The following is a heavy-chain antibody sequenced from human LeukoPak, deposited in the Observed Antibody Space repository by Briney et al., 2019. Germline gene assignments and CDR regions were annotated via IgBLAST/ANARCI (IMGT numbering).Heavy chain of an antibody. D-gene: IGHD6-6*01. J-gene: IGHJ6*03. V-gene: IGHV4-30-2*01. CDR3: ARVLNSEQLVPLYYMDV. Sequence: SETLSLTCTVSGGSISSGGYYWSWIRQPPGKGLEWIGYIYHSGSTYHNPSLKSRVTISVDRSKNQFSLKLSSVTAADTAVYYCARVLNSEQLVPLYYMDVWGKGTTVTVSS. CDR1: GGSISSGGYY. CDR2: IYHSGST.